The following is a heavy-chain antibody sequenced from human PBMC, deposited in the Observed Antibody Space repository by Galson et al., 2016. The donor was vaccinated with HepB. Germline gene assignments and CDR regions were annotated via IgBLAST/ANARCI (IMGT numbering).Heavy chain of an antibody. V-gene: IGHV3-21*01. CDR2: INNIGSHI. J-gene: IGHJ6*02. D-gene: IGHD2-21*01. CDR1: GFSFSNYG. CDR3: ARDADLWASRSAMDV. Sequence: SLRLSCAASGFSFSNYGMNWVRQAPGRGLEWVSHINNIGSHIYHAESVKGRLTISRDNAKNSLYLQMNSLRVEDTAIYYCARDADLWASRSAMDVWGQGTKVTVAS.